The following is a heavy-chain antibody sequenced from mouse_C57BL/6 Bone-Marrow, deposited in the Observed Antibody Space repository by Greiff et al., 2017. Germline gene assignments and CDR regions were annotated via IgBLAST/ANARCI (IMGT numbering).Heavy chain of an antibody. V-gene: IGHV1-69*01. CDR3: AVITTVVATKAMDY. Sequence: VQLQQPGAELVMPGASVKLSCKASGYNFTSYWMHWVKQRPGQGLEWIGEIDPSDSYTNYNQKFKGKSTLTVDKSSSTAYMQLSSLTSEDSAVYYCAVITTVVATKAMDYWGQGTSVTVSS. D-gene: IGHD1-1*01. CDR1: GYNFTSYW. CDR2: IDPSDSYT. J-gene: IGHJ4*01.